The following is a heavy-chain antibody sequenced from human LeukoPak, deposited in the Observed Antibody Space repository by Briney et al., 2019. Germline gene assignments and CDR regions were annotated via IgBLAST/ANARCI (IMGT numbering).Heavy chain of an antibody. J-gene: IGHJ4*02. Sequence: ASVKVSCKASGYTFTSYGISWVRQAPGQGREWMGWISDYNGNTNYEQKLQGRVTMATDKSTITAYREPRSLRSDDTAVYYCARFYDYVWGSYRYMYYFDYWGQGTLVTVSS. D-gene: IGHD3-16*02. CDR2: ISDYNGNT. CDR1: GYTFTSYG. CDR3: ARFYDYVWGSYRYMYYFDY. V-gene: IGHV1-18*01.